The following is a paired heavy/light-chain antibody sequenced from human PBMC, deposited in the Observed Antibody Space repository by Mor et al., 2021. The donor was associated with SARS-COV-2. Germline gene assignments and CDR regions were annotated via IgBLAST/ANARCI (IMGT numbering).Heavy chain of an antibody. V-gene: IGHV3-23*01. J-gene: IGHJ4*02. CDR2: MCGSCDST. CDR1: GFTFTYYA. CDR3: AKMSDNSGYYPYYFDY. Sequence: EVQLLESGGGLIQPGGSLRLSCAASGFTFTYYAMSWVRQAPGKGLEWVSAMCGSCDSTYYADSVRGRFTISRDNSKNTLYLQMNSLRAEDTAVYYCAKMSDNSGYYPYYFDYWGQGTLVTVSS. D-gene: IGHD3-22*01.
Light chain of an antibody. CDR3: SSYTSSSTLDYV. CDR2: EVS. J-gene: IGLJ1*01. Sequence: QSALTQPASVSGSPGQSITISCTGTSSDVGGYNYVSWYQQHPGKAPKLMIYEVSNRPSGVSNRFSGSKSGNTASLTISGLQAEDEADYHCSSYTSSSTLDYVFGTGTKVIVL. CDR1: SSDVGGYNY. V-gene: IGLV2-14*01.